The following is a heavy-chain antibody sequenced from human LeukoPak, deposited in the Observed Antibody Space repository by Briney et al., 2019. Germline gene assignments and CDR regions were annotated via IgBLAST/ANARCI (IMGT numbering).Heavy chain of an antibody. V-gene: IGHV1-2*02. CDR1: GYTFTGYY. D-gene: IGHD3-22*01. J-gene: IGHJ5*02. Sequence: ASVKVSCKASGYTFTGYYMHWVRQAPGQGLEWMGWINPNSGGTNYAQKFQGRVTMTRDTSISTAYMELSRLRSDDTAAYYCARPGGYDLNWFDPWGQGTLVTVSS. CDR3: ARPGGYDLNWFDP. CDR2: INPNSGGT.